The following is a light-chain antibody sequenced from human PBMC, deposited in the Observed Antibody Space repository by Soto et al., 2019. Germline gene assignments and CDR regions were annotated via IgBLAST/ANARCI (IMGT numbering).Light chain of an antibody. V-gene: IGKV3-15*01. Sequence: EIVLTQSPATLSVSPGDRATLSCRASESVSSNVAWYQQKPGQAPRLLIYGASTRATGIPARFSGSGSGTEFTLTISSLQSEDFAVYYCQQYNNWPRLTFXGGTKVDIK. CDR1: ESVSSN. J-gene: IGKJ4*01. CDR3: QQYNNWPRLT. CDR2: GAS.